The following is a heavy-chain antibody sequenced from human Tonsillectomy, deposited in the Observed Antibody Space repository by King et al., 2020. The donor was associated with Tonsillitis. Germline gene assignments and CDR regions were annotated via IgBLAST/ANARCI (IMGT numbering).Heavy chain of an antibody. CDR1: GGSISSGSSY. J-gene: IGHJ3*02. CDR3: ATERYGYPGTFDI. V-gene: IGHV4-61*02. CDR2: IYTSGTI. Sequence: QLQESGPGLVKPPQTLSLTCTVSGGSISSGSSYWSWLRQPAGKGLEWIGRIYTSGTINYNPSLKSRVTFSVDTSKNQFSLKLTSVTAADTAVYYCATERYGYPGTFDIWGQGTLVIVSS. D-gene: IGHD5-24*01.